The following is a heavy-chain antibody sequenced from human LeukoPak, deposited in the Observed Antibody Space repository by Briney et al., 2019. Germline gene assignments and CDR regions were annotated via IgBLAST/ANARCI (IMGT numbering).Heavy chain of an antibody. Sequence: SETLSLTCTVSGGSISSGGYYWSWIRQHSGRGLEWIGYIYDSGSTYYNPSLKSRVTISVDTSKNHFSLKLSSVTAADTAVYYCARVTMIVVVIDYWGQGTLVAVSS. J-gene: IGHJ4*02. CDR2: IYDSGST. D-gene: IGHD3-22*01. CDR3: ARVTMIVVVIDY. V-gene: IGHV4-31*03. CDR1: GGSISSGGYY.